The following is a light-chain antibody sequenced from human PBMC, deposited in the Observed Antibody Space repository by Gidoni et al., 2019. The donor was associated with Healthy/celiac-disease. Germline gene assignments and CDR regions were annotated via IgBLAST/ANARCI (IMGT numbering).Light chain of an antibody. CDR2: AAF. Sequence: DIQMTQSPSSLSASVGDRVTITCRASQSISSYLNWYQQKPGKAPKLLIYAAFSLQSGVPSRFSGSGSGTDFTLTISSLQPEDFATYYCQQSYSTPPLTFXGXTKVEIK. V-gene: IGKV1-39*01. J-gene: IGKJ4*01. CDR1: QSISSY. CDR3: QQSYSTPPLT.